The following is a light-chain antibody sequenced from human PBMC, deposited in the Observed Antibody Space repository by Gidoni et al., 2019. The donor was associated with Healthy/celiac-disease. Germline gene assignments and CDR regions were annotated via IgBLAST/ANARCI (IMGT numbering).Light chain of an antibody. CDR3: QQYGSSLFT. CDR2: GAS. J-gene: IGKJ3*01. V-gene: IGKV3-20*01. CDR1: QSVSSTY. Sequence: ELVLTQSPGTLSLSPGERATLSCRASQSVSSTYLAWYQQKPGQAPRLLTYGASSRATGIPDRFSGSGSGTDFTLTISRLEPEDFAVYYCQQYGSSLFTFGPGTKVDIK.